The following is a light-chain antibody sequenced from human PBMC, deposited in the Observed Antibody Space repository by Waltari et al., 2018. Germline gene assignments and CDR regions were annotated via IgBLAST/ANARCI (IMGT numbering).Light chain of an antibody. CDR1: QSVLYSSNNKNY. Sequence: DIVMTQSPDSLAVSLGERATINCKSSQSVLYSSNNKNYLAWYQQKPGQPPKLLIYWASTRESGVPDRFSGSGSGTDFTLTISSLQAEDVAVYYCHQFYPTPPGTFGQGTKVEI. CDR2: WAS. J-gene: IGKJ1*01. CDR3: HQFYPTPPGT. V-gene: IGKV4-1*01.